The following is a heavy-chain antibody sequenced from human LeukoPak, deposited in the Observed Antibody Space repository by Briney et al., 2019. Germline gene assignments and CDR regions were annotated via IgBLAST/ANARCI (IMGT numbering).Heavy chain of an antibody. CDR2: IYSGGST. CDR1: GFTFNTYA. V-gene: IGHV3-66*01. CDR3: AAESPSGSYSAAMGHFDY. J-gene: IGHJ4*02. Sequence: GGSLRLSCAASGFTFNTYALNWVRQAPGKGLEWVSVIYSGGSTYYADSVKGRFTISRDNSKNTLYLQMNSLRAEDTAVYYCAAESPSGSYSAAMGHFDYWGQGTLVTVSS. D-gene: IGHD1-26*01.